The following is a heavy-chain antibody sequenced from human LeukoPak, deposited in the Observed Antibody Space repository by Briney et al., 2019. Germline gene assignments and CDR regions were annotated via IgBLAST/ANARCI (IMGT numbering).Heavy chain of an antibody. CDR2: IYSGGST. J-gene: IGHJ4*02. CDR1: GFTFSKAW. D-gene: IGHD6-13*01. V-gene: IGHV3-53*01. CDR3: ARDVSIAAAGDY. Sequence: PGGSLRLSCAVSGFTFSKAWMSWVRQAPGKGLEWVSVIYSGGSTYYADSVKGRFTISRDNSKNTLYLQMNSLRAEDTAVYYCARDVSIAAAGDYWGQGTLVTVSS.